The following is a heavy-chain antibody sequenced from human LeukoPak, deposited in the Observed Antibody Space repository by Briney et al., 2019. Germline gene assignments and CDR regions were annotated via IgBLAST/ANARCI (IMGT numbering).Heavy chain of an antibody. CDR1: GFTFSSFG. CDR3: AKSHPPTVTTEEGEYLQH. Sequence: GGSLRLSCAASGFTFSSFGMHWVRQAPGQGLEWVAVISFDGSNQYYADSVKGRFTIYRDNFKNTVYLQMNSLRAEETAVYYCAKSHPPTVTTEEGEYLQHWGQGTLVTVSS. J-gene: IGHJ1*01. CDR2: ISFDGSNQ. D-gene: IGHD4-17*01. V-gene: IGHV3-30*18.